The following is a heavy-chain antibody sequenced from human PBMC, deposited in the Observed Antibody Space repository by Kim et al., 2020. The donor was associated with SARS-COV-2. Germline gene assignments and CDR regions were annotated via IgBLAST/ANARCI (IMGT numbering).Heavy chain of an antibody. J-gene: IGHJ4*02. CDR3: AKAGGSYPFDY. V-gene: IGHV3-30*02. D-gene: IGHD1-26*01. Sequence: YYADSVKGRFTISRDNSKNTLYLQMNSLRAEDTAVYYCAKAGGSYPFDYWGQGTLVTVSS.